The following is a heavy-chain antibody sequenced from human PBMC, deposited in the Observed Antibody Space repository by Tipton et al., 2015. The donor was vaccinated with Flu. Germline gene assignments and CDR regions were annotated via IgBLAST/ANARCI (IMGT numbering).Heavy chain of an antibody. CDR2: ISTSGST. CDR3: ARHERGVSTFP. J-gene: IGHJ5*02. Sequence: TLSLTRTVSGGSISSGSYFWGWIRQPAGEGLEWIGHISTSGSTNYNPSLKSRLTLSVDTSKNQFSLRLTSVTATDTALYYCARHERGVSTFPWGQGTLVTVSS. CDR1: GGSISSGSYF. D-gene: IGHD5/OR15-5a*01. V-gene: IGHV4-61*09.